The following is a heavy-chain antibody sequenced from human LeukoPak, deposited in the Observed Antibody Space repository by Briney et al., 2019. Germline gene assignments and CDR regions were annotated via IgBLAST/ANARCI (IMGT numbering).Heavy chain of an antibody. Sequence: SVKVSCKASGYTFTGYYMHWVRQAPGQGLEWMGGIIPIFGTANYAQKFQGRVTITADESTSTAYMELSSLRSEDTAVYYCARGHWDIVVVPAALQAFDIWGQGTMVTVSS. J-gene: IGHJ3*02. CDR3: ARGHWDIVVVPAALQAFDI. CDR1: GYTFTGYY. D-gene: IGHD2-2*01. CDR2: IIPIFGTA. V-gene: IGHV1-69*13.